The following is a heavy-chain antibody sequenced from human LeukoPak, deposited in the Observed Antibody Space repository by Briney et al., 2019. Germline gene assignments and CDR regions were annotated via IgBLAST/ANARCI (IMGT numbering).Heavy chain of an antibody. D-gene: IGHD4-17*01. V-gene: IGHV3-23*01. J-gene: IGHJ4*02. Sequence: GGSLRLSCVASGFTFSRYAMSWVRQAPGKGLEWVSAIDGSGGNTFYADSVKGRFTISRDNSKNTLFLHMNSLRAEDTAVYFCAKDSSVPYGITNWGQGTLVTVS. CDR3: AKDSSVPYGITN. CDR1: GFTFSRYA. CDR2: IDGSGGNT.